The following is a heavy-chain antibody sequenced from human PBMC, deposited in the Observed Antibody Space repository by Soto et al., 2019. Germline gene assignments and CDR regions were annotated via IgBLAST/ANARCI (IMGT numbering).Heavy chain of an antibody. CDR3: ARLGGYYQSLDP. CDR1: GGSISSDSYY. V-gene: IGHV4-39*01. Sequence: SETLSLTCTVPGGSISSDSYYWGWIRQSPEKGLEWIASISYSGSTYYNPTLKSRLIISVDTSKSQFSLKLSSVTAADTAVYYCARLGGYYQSLDPWGPGTLVTVSS. J-gene: IGHJ5*02. D-gene: IGHD3-22*01. CDR2: ISYSGST.